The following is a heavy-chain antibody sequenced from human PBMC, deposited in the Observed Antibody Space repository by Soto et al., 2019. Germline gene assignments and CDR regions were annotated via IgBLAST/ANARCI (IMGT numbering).Heavy chain of an antibody. CDR1: GFTFSSYW. V-gene: IGHV3-74*01. D-gene: IGHD3-3*01. Sequence: EVQLAESGGGLFQPGGSLRLSCAASGFTFSSYWMHWVRQAPGKGLVWVSRINSDGSSTSYADSVKGRFTISRDNAKNTLYLQMNSLRAEDTAVYYCARGELRFLELGGQYYFDYWGQGTLVTVSS. CDR2: INSDGSST. J-gene: IGHJ4*02. CDR3: ARGELRFLELGGQYYFDY.